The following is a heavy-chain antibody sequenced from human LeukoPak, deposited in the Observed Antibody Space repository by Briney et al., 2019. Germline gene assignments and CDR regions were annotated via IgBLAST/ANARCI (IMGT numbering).Heavy chain of an antibody. CDR1: GYPFTGNY. V-gene: IGHV1-46*01. CDR2: INPSGGST. D-gene: IGHD5-18*01. J-gene: IGHJ4*02. CDR3: ARDRQLWTQYDY. Sequence: GASVKVSCKPSGYPFTGNYINWLRQAPGQGLEWMGIINPSGGSTSYAQKFQGRVTMTRDTSTSTVYMELSSLRSEDTAVYYCARDRQLWTQYDYWGQGTLVTVSS.